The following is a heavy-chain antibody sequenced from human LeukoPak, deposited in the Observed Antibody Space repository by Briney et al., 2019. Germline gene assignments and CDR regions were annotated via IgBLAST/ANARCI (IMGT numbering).Heavy chain of an antibody. Sequence: VASVKVSCKASGGTFSSYAISWVRQAPGQGLEWMGRIIPIFGTAYYAQKFQGRVTITTDESTSTAYMELSSLRSEDTAVYYCARDKAYYYDSSGYSDYWGQGTLVTVSS. CDR2: IIPIFGTA. CDR1: GGTFSSYA. J-gene: IGHJ4*02. V-gene: IGHV1-69*05. CDR3: ARDKAYYYDSSGYSDY. D-gene: IGHD3-22*01.